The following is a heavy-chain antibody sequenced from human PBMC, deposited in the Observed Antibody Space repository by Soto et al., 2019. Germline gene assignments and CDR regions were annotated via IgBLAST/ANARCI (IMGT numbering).Heavy chain of an antibody. D-gene: IGHD3-16*01. CDR1: GFTFSSHG. Sequence: QVQLVESGGGVVQPGRSLRLSCAASGFTFSSHGMHWVRQAPGKGLEWVAVISADGSDEYYADSVKGRFTISRDNYKNTLYLQMNSLRAEDTAVYYCAKDLQITFGGVCAPSWGMDVWGQGTTVTVSS. CDR3: AKDLQITFGGVCAPSWGMDV. V-gene: IGHV3-30*18. CDR2: ISADGSDE. J-gene: IGHJ6*02.